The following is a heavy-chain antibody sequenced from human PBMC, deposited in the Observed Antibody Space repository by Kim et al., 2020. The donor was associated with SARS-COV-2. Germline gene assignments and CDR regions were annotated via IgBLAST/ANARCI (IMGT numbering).Heavy chain of an antibody. V-gene: IGHV4-39*01. J-gene: IGHJ3*02. Sequence: TPSLKSRVPISVDTSKNPFSLKLGSVTAADTAVYYCARLGPRVGATAFDIWGQGTMVTVSS. CDR3: ARLGPRVGATAFDI. D-gene: IGHD1-26*01.